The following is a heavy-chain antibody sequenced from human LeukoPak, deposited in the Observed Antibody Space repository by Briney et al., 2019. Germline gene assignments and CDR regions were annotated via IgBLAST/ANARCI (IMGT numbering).Heavy chain of an antibody. Sequence: ASVKVSCKVSGYTLTELSMHWVRQAPGKGLEWMGGFDPEDGETIYAQKFQGRVTMTEDTSTDTASMELSSLRSEDTAVYYCATDLLFGVVIVIYRYWGQGTLVTVSS. CDR2: FDPEDGET. D-gene: IGHD3-3*01. CDR1: GYTLTELS. J-gene: IGHJ4*02. V-gene: IGHV1-24*01. CDR3: ATDLLFGVVIVIYRY.